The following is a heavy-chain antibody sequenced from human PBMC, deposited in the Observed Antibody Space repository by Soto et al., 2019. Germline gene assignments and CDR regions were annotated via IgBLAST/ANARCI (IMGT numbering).Heavy chain of an antibody. J-gene: IGHJ4*02. CDR1: GFTFSGYA. CDR2: TGATGRTT. Sequence: GSLRLSCAAAGFTFSGYAMTWVRQAPGKGLEWVSTTGATGRTTYYADSVKGRFTVSRDNSKNTLDLQMSSLRVEDTAVYYCATVHNTSRSFDYWGQGTLVTVSS. V-gene: IGHV3-23*01. CDR3: ATVHNTSRSFDY. D-gene: IGHD1-20*01.